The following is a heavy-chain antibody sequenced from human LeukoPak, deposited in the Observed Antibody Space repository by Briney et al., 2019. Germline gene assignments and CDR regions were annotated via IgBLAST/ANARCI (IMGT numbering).Heavy chain of an antibody. J-gene: IGHJ3*02. Sequence: ASVKVSCKASGYTFTGYYMHWVRQAPGQGLEWMGWIKPNSGDTNYAQKFQGRVTMTRDTSISTAYMELSRLRSDDTAVYYCGAGVAGLLDAFDIWGQGTMVTVSS. CDR3: GAGVAGLLDAFDI. V-gene: IGHV1-2*02. CDR2: IKPNSGDT. D-gene: IGHD2-21*01. CDR1: GYTFTGYY.